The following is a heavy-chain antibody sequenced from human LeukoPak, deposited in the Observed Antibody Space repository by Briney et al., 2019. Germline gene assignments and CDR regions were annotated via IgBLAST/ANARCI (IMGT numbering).Heavy chain of an antibody. D-gene: IGHD3-22*01. J-gene: IGHJ4*02. V-gene: IGHV4-38-2*01. CDR1: GYSISSGYY. CDR2: IYHSGST. Sequence: PSETLSLTCAVSGYSISSGYYWGWIRQPPGKGLEWIGSIYHSGSTNYNPSLKSRVTMSVDTSKNQFSLKLSSVTAADTAVYYCARSSMIVVVTPLYYFDYWGQGTLVTVSS. CDR3: ARSSMIVVVTPLYYFDY.